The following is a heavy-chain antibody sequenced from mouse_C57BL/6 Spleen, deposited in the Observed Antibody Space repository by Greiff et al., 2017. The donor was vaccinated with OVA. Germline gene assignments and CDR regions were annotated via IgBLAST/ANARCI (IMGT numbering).Heavy chain of an antibody. V-gene: IGHV5-12*01. D-gene: IGHD1-1*01. CDR2: ISNGGGST. J-gene: IGHJ4*01. Sequence: EVQGVESGGGLVQPGGSLKLSCAASGFTFSDYYMYWVRQTPEKRLEWVAYISNGGGSTYYPDTVKGRFTISRDNAKNTLYLQMSRLKSEDTAMYYCARQNYYDYAMDYWGQGTSVTVSS. CDR3: ARQNYYDYAMDY. CDR1: GFTFSDYY.